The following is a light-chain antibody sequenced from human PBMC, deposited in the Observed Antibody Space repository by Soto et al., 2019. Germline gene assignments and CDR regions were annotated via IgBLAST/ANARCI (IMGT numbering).Light chain of an antibody. CDR3: QQSYSTLQT. CDR1: QTITKY. CDR2: AAS. J-gene: IGKJ4*01. Sequence: DIQMTQSPSSLSASVGDRVTITCRASQTITKYLNWYQQKPGKVPKLLIYAASSLQSGVPSRFSGGGSGTDFTLTISSLEPEDFATYYCQQSYSTLQTFGGGTKVEIK. V-gene: IGKV1-39*01.